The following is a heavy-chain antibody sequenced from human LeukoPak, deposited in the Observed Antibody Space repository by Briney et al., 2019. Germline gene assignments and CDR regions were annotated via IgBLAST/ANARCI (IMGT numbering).Heavy chain of an antibody. D-gene: IGHD2-15*01. CDR1: GYTFTSYD. J-gene: IGHJ4*02. V-gene: IGHV1-8*01. CDR2: MNPNSGNT. CDR3: ARGNGYCSGGSCYYFDY. Sequence: ASVKVSCKASGYTFTSYDINWVRQAIGQGLEWMGWMNPNSGNTGYAQKFQGRVTMTRNTSISTAYMELSSLRSEDTAVYYCARGNGYCSGGSCYYFDYWGQGTLVTVSS.